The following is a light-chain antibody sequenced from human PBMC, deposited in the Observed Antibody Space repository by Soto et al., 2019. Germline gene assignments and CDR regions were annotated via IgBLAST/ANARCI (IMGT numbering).Light chain of an antibody. CDR3: QQYDSYSWT. CDR1: QTISSW. J-gene: IGKJ1*01. V-gene: IGKV1-5*03. Sequence: DIQMTQSPSTLSGSVGDRVTITCRASQTISSWLAWYQQKPGKAPKLLIYKASTLKSGVPSRFSGSGSGTEFILTISSLQPDDFVTYYCQQYDSYSWTFGQGTKVDIK. CDR2: KAS.